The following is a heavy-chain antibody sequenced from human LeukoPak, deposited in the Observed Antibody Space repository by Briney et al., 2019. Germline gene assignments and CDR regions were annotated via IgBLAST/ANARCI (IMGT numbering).Heavy chain of an antibody. V-gene: IGHV4-59*01. CDR1: GGSFSSYY. Sequence: SETLSLTCAVYGGSFSSYYWSWIRQSPGKGLEWIGYIYYSGGTKYNPSLMSRVTISVDRAQNQFSLSLRSVTAADTAVYYCARDGLYDSSGYYMDSWGQGTLVIVSS. J-gene: IGHJ4*02. D-gene: IGHD3-22*01. CDR2: IYYSGGT. CDR3: ARDGLYDSSGYYMDS.